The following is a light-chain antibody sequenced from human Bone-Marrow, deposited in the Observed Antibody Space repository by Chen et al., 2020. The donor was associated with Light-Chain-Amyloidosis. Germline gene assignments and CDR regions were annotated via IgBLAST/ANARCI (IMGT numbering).Light chain of an antibody. CDR3: QQYDNSLRVYT. J-gene: IGKJ2*01. V-gene: IGKV3-20*01. Sequence: ETVLTQSPDTLSLSPGDRATLSYRASQTVTSSYLAWYRKKPGKAPRVLIYGESNRATGIPDRFSGSGSGTDFTLTISRLEPEDFAVYYCQQYDNSLRVYTFGQGTKLEIK. CDR2: GES. CDR1: QTVTSSY.